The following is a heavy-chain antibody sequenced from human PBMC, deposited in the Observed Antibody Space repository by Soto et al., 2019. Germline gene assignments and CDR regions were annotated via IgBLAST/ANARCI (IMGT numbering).Heavy chain of an antibody. V-gene: IGHV4-61*08. CDR3: ARAFYTSGFFDY. J-gene: IGHJ4*02. Sequence: SETLSLTCSVSGRSVTRGGFYWTWIRQPPGKGLEWIGYIDYSGSTTYNPNFRSRVAMSLDTSKNQFALKMISVTAADTAVYFCARAFYTSGFFDYWGRGTLVTVSS. D-gene: IGHD3-22*01. CDR1: GRSVTRGGFY. CDR2: IDYSGST.